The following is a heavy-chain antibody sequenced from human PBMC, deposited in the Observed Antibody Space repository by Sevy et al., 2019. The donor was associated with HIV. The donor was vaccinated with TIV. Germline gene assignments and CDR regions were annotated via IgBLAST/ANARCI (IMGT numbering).Heavy chain of an antibody. CDR1: GFTFSSYG. V-gene: IGHV3-23*01. Sequence: GGSLRLSCAASGFTFSSYGMSWVRQAPGKGLEWVSTISGSGGSIYYADSVKGLFTISRDNSKNTLYLQMNSLRAEDTAVYYCAKGKGRFIYDYWGQGTRVTVSS. J-gene: IGHJ4*02. CDR3: AKGKGRFIYDY. D-gene: IGHD3-10*01. CDR2: ISGSGGSI.